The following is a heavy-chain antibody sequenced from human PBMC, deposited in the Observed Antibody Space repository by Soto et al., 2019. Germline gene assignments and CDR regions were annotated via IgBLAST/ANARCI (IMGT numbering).Heavy chain of an antibody. V-gene: IGHV3-48*03. CDR1: GFTFSSYE. CDR2: ISSSGSTI. J-gene: IGHJ6*02. CDR3: ARDGMVRGVIPPYYYGMDV. Sequence: GGSLRLSCAASGFTFSSYEMNWARQAPGKGLEWVSYISSSGSTIYYADSVKGRFTISRDNAKNSLYLQMNSLRAEDTAVYYCARDGMVRGVIPPYYYGMDVWGQGTTVTVSS. D-gene: IGHD3-10*01.